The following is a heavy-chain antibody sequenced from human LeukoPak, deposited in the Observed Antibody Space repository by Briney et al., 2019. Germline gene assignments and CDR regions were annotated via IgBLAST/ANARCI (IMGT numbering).Heavy chain of an antibody. J-gene: IGHJ4*02. Sequence: SETLSLTCTVSGGSISSGGYYWSWIRQPPGKGLEWIGYIYHSGSTYYNPSLKSRVTISVDRSKNQFSLKLSSVSAADTAVYYCARATVPAGIRLWGQGTLVTVSS. CDR3: ARATVPAGIRL. D-gene: IGHD2-2*01. CDR1: GGSISSGGYY. CDR2: IYHSGST. V-gene: IGHV4-30-2*01.